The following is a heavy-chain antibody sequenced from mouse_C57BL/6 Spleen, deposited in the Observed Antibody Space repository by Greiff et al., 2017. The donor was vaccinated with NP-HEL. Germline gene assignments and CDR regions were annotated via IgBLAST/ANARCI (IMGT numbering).Heavy chain of an antibody. V-gene: IGHV7-1*01. CDR2: SRNKANDYTT. J-gene: IGHJ1*03. CDR1: GFTFSDFY. D-gene: IGHD1-1*01. Sequence: DVKLVESGGGLVQSGRSLRLSCATSGFTFSDFYMEWVRQAPGKGLEWIAASRNKANDYTTEYSASVKGRFIVSRDTSQSILYLQMNALIAEDTAIYYCARDYGSSYWYFDVWGTGTTVTVSS. CDR3: ARDYGSSYWYFDV.